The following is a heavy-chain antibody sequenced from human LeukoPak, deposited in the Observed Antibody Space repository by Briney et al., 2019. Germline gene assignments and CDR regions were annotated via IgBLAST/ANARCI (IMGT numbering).Heavy chain of an antibody. V-gene: IGHV3-48*01. J-gene: IGHJ4*02. CDR1: GFTFSSYG. Sequence: GGSLRLSCAASGFTFSSYGMHWVRQAPGKGLEWVSYISSSGSTIYYADSVKGRFTISRDNAKNSLYLQMNSLGAEDTAVYYCARDKPSGRTLFDYWGQGTLVTVSS. CDR2: ISSSGSTI. CDR3: ARDKPSGRTLFDY.